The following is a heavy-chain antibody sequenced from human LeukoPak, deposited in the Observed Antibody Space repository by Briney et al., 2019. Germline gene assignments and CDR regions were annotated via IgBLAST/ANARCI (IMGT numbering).Heavy chain of an antibody. J-gene: IGHJ3*02. D-gene: IGHD3-22*01. CDR2: TNTAGNTI. CDR1: GFTFRDYF. Sequence: GGSLRLSCTASGFTFRDYFMSWIRQAPGKGLEWVAYTNTAGNTIYYADSMKGRFTISRDNAKNSLYLQMNTLRAEDTAVYYCARATYDSSAVDAFDIWGQGTMVTVSP. V-gene: IGHV3-11*01. CDR3: ARATYDSSAVDAFDI.